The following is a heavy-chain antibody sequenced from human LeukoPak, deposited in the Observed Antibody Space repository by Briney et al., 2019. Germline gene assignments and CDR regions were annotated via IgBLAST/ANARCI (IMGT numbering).Heavy chain of an antibody. V-gene: IGHV3-66*01. Sequence: GGSLRLSCAASGFTVSSNYMSWVRRAPGKGLEWVSLIYSGGTTYYADSVKGRFTISRDKSKNTLYLQMSSLRAEDTAVYYCAGETYSSGWFRLDIWGQGTMVTVSS. J-gene: IGHJ3*02. D-gene: IGHD6-19*01. CDR1: GFTVSSNY. CDR3: AGETYSSGWFRLDI. CDR2: IYSGGTT.